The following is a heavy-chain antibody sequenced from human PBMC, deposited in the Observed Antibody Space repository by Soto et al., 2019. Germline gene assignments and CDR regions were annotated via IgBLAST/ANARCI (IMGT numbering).Heavy chain of an antibody. Sequence: GGSLRLSCTASGFTFGDYAMSWFRQAPGKGLEWVGFIRSKAYGGTTEYAASVKGRFTISRDDSKSIAYLQMNSLKTEDTAVYYCTSDCTNGVCENDAFYIWGQGTMVPVS. V-gene: IGHV3-49*03. D-gene: IGHD2-8*01. CDR1: GFTFGDYA. J-gene: IGHJ3*02. CDR3: TSDCTNGVCENDAFYI. CDR2: IRSKAYGGTT.